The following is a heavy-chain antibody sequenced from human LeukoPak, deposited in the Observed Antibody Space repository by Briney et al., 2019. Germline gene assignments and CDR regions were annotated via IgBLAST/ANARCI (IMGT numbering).Heavy chain of an antibody. Sequence: GGSLRLSCAASGFTVSNNYMAWVRQPPGKGLEWVSLIYSGGSIYYADSVKGRFTISRDNSKNTLYLQMNSLKAEDTAVYYCARKPDCWGQGTLVTVSS. CDR2: IYSGGSI. CDR1: GFTVSNNY. CDR3: ARKPDC. J-gene: IGHJ4*02. V-gene: IGHV3-53*01.